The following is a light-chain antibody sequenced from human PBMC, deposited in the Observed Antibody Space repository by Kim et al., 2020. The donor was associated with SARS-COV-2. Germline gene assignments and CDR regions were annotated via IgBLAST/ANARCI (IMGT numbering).Light chain of an antibody. V-gene: IGKV1-39*01. CDR2: APS. Sequence: LSSSVADRFTIPYLATHHIHTFLNWYQHRPGYAPTLLFYAPSTFESGVPSRFSGGGSGTDFPLTISSLQPEDLSTYYCQQSYDSYTFGQGTKLEI. J-gene: IGKJ2*01. CDR3: QQSYDSYT. CDR1: HHIHTF.